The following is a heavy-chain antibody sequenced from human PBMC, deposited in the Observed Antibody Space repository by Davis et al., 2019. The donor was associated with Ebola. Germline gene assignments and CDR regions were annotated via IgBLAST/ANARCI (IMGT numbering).Heavy chain of an antibody. CDR2: IYSGGST. CDR3: ARDPDTAMASDAFDI. Sequence: GESLKISCAASGFTVSSNYMSWVRQAPGKGLEWVSVIYSGGSTYYADSVKGRFTISRDNAKNSLYLQMNSLRDEDTAVYYCARDPDTAMASDAFDIWGQGTMVTVSS. CDR1: GFTVSSNY. V-gene: IGHV3-53*01. D-gene: IGHD5-18*01. J-gene: IGHJ3*02.